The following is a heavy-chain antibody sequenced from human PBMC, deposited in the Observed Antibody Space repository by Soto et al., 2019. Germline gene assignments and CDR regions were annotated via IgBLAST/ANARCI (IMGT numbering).Heavy chain of an antibody. CDR1: GYSFSDYT. J-gene: IGHJ6*02. V-gene: IGHV1-3*04. Sequence: QVQLVQSGAEVKKPGASVKVSCKASGYSFSDYTMHWVRRAPGQTPEWMGRINTGTANTEYSQKFQGRVTITRDTSATTAYMDLSSLRSEVTAVYYCARGPQNSYGMDVWGQGTTVSVS. CDR3: ARGPQNSYGMDV. CDR2: INTGTANT.